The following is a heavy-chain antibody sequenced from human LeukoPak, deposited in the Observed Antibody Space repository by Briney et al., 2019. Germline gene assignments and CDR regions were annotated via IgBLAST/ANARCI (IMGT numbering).Heavy chain of an antibody. V-gene: IGHV4-34*01. J-gene: IGHJ3*02. Sequence: SETLSLTCAVYGGSFSGYYWSWIRQPPGKGLEWIGEINHSGSTNYNPSLKSRVTISVDTSKNQFSLKLSSVAAADTAVYYCARGRYYDSSGWAFDIWGQGTMVTVSS. CDR2: INHSGST. D-gene: IGHD3-22*01. CDR1: GGSFSGYY. CDR3: ARGRYYDSSGWAFDI.